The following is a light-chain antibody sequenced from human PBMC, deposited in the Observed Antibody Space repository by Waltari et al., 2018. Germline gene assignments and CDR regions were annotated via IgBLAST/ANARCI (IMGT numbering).Light chain of an antibody. CDR2: DVT. CDR3: SSYISGVTLYV. Sequence: QSALTQPASVSGSPGQSITISCTGTSSDVGASNYVSCYQQHPGKAPKLMIYDVTKRRSGVSGRCSGSKSGNTASLTISGLQAEDEADYYCSSYISGVTLYVFGTGTKVTVL. J-gene: IGLJ1*01. CDR1: SSDVGASNY. V-gene: IGLV2-14*03.